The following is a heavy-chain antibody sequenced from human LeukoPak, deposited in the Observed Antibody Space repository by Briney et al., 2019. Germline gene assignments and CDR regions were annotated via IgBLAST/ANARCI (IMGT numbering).Heavy chain of an antibody. V-gene: IGHV1-8*03. CDR2: MNPNSGNT. J-gene: IGHJ3*02. CDR3: ARGPLPYYYDSSGYSDAFDI. Sequence: ASVKVSCKASGYTFTGYYMHWVRQATGQGLEWMGWMNPNSGNTGYAQKFQGRVTITRNTSISTAYMELSSLRSEDTAVYYCARGPLPYYYDSSGYSDAFDIWGQGTMVTVSS. D-gene: IGHD3-22*01. CDR1: GYTFTGYY.